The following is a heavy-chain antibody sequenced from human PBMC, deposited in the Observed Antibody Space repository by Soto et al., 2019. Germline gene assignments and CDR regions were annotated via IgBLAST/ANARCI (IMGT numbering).Heavy chain of an antibody. D-gene: IGHD2-15*01. CDR2: TGSGTGPG. CDR1: GGSLRTNP. V-gene: IGHV1-69*06. CDR3: ARRESGGFFRFFDS. J-gene: IGHJ4*01. Sequence: QVQLVQSGTEVKKPGSSVKVSCKTSGGSLRTNPISWVRQAPGQGLEWMGGTGSGTGPGNHAQKFQGRLTLTANKSTGTVYMELTNLSAEDTAVYYCARRESGGFFRFFDSWGHGTLVTVSS.